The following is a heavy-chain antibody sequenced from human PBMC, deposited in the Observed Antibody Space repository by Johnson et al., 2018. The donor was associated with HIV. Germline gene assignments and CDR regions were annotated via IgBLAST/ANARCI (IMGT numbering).Heavy chain of an antibody. CDR2: IYSGCST. D-gene: IGHD3-10*01. CDR3: ARVEDGSGSYYPDAFDI. Sequence: VQLVESGGGLIQPGGSLRLSCAASGFTVSSNYMSWVRQAPGKGLEWVSVIYSGCSTYYADPVKGRLPIPRDNSKNTLYLQMHSLRAEDTAVYYCARVEDGSGSYYPDAFDIWGQGTMVTVSS. V-gene: IGHV3-53*01. J-gene: IGHJ3*02. CDR1: GFTVSSNY.